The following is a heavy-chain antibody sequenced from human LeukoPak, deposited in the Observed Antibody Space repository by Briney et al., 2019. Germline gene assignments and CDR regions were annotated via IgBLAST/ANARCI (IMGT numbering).Heavy chain of an antibody. Sequence: WGSLSLSCAASGFTFSGYSWIWVGQAPGKGREWGLSISSSSSYKYYADSVKGRFTISRDNAKNSLYLQMNSLRAEDTAVYYCARDFVYGGFAVGYWGQGTLVTVSS. CDR3: ARDFVYGGFAVGY. D-gene: IGHD4-23*01. V-gene: IGHV3-21*01. J-gene: IGHJ4*02. CDR1: GFTFSGYS. CDR2: ISSSSSYK.